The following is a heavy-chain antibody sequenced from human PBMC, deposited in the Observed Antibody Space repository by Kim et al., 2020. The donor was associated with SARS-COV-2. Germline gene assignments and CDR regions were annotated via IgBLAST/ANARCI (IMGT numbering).Heavy chain of an antibody. CDR3: AREGIAAAGTRGYGMDV. V-gene: IGHV3-30-3*01. CDR2: ISYDGSNK. CDR1: GFTFSSYA. J-gene: IGHJ6*02. D-gene: IGHD6-13*01. Sequence: GGSLRLSCAASGFTFSSYAMHWVRQAPGKGLEWVAVISYDGSNKYYADSVKGRFTISRDNSKNTLYLQMNSLRAEDTAVYYCAREGIAAAGTRGYGMDVWGQGTTVTVSS.